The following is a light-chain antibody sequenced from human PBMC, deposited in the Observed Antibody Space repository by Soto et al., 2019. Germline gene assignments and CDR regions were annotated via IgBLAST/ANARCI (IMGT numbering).Light chain of an antibody. V-gene: IGLV7-43*01. CDR1: TGAVTSGYY. CDR2: STS. Sequence: QAVVTQEPSLTVSPGGTVTLTCASSTGAVTSGYYPNWFQQKPGQAPRALIYSTSNKHPWTPARFSGYLLGCKAALTLSGVKPEDEAEYYCLLYYGGVVVFGGGTKLPVL. CDR3: LLYYGGVVV. J-gene: IGLJ2*01.